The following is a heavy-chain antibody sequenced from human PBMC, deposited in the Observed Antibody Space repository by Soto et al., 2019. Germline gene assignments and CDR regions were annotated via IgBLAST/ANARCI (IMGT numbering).Heavy chain of an antibody. J-gene: IGHJ5*02. CDR1: GFTFSSYG. D-gene: IGHD5-12*01. V-gene: IGHV3-33*01. CDR2: IWYDGSNK. Sequence: GGSLRLSCAASGFTFSSYGMHWVRQAPGKGLEWVAVIWYDGSNKYYADSVKGRFTISRDNSKNTLYLQMNSLRAEDTAVYYCARDRDIYSGYVFWFDPWGQGTLVTVSS. CDR3: ARDRDIYSGYVFWFDP.